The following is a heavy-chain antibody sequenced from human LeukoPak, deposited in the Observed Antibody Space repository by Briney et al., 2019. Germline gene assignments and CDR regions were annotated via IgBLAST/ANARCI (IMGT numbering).Heavy chain of an antibody. CDR3: AREAPGGSGWTYFDY. J-gene: IGHJ4*02. CDR1: GASFSGTY. CDR2: INHSGNI. Sequence: EALSLTCVVDGASFSGTYWSWIRQPPGKGLEWIGEINHSGNISHSPALKRRVTISEDTSKNQFTLRLTSVTAADTAVHYCAREAPGGSGWTYFDYWGQGSLVTVSS. D-gene: IGHD6-19*01. V-gene: IGHV4-34*01.